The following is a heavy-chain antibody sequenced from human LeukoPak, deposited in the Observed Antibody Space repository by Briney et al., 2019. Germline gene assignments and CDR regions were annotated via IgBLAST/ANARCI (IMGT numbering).Heavy chain of an antibody. CDR3: ARDELYSGSYSN. V-gene: IGHV1-69*06. D-gene: IGHD1-26*01. J-gene: IGHJ4*02. CDR1: GGTLSSYA. CDR2: IIPIFGTA. Sequence: SVKVSCKASGGTLSSYAISWVRQAPGQGLEWMGGIIPIFGTANYAQKFQGRVTITADKSTSTAYMELSSLRSEDTAVYYCARDELYSGSYSNWGQGTLVTVSS.